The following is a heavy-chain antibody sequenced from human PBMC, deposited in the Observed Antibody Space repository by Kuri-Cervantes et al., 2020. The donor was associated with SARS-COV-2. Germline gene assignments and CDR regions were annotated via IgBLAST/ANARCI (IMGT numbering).Heavy chain of an antibody. CDR1: GGSISSHYWS. J-gene: IGHJ4*02. CDR3: AHTYSSSWYHYFDY. Sequence: TLSLTCTVSGGSISSHYWSWIRQPPGKALEWLALIYWDDDKRYGPSLKSRLTITKDTSKNQVVLTMTNMDPVDTATYYCAHTYSSSWYHYFDYWGQGTLVTVSS. V-gene: IGHV2-5*05. D-gene: IGHD6-13*01. CDR2: IYWDDDK.